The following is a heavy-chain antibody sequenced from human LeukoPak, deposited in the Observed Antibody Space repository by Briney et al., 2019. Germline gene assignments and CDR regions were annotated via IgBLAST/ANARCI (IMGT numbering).Heavy chain of an antibody. CDR1: GCTFTSYG. D-gene: IGHD4-17*01. CDR3: ARADYGDYLYYFDS. Sequence: AAVQVTCKATGCTFTSYGCSWLRQPPAQGVEGMGWISAYYGNTNLAQKLHGRVIMTRDTSTSKDSMELRSLRSDDTAVYYCARADYGDYLYYFDSWGQGTLVTVSS. J-gene: IGHJ4*02. CDR2: ISAYYGNT. V-gene: IGHV1-18*01.